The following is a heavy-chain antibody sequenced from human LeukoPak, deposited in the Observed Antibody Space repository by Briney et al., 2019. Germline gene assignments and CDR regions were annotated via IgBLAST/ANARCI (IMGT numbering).Heavy chain of an antibody. D-gene: IGHD4-23*01. CDR1: GFTFSSYA. CDR3: AKHISDYGGLYEY. CDR2: ITGSGGST. J-gene: IGHJ4*02. Sequence: GGSLRLSCVASGFTFSSYAMTWVRQAPGKGLEWVSVITGSGGSTYYADSVRGRFTISRDNSKNTLYLQMNSLRAEDTAVYYCAKHISDYGGLYEYWGQGTLVTVSS. V-gene: IGHV3-23*01.